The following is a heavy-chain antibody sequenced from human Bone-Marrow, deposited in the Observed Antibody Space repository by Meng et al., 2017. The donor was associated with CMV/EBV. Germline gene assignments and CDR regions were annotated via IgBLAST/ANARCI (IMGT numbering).Heavy chain of an antibody. CDR3: AREGGPARGLWFGELVEDYYYYGMDV. J-gene: IGHJ6*02. CDR2: ISAYNGNT. D-gene: IGHD3-10*01. CDR1: RYTFTSYG. Sequence: ASVKVSCKASRYTFTSYGLSWVRQAPGQGLEWMGWISAYNGNTNYAQKLQGRVTMTTDTSTSTAYMELRSLRSEDTAVYYCAREGGPARGLWFGELVEDYYYYGMDVWGQGTTVTVSS. V-gene: IGHV1-18*01.